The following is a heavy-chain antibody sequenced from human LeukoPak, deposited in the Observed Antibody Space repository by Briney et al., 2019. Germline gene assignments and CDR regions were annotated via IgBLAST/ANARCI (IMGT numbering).Heavy chain of an antibody. D-gene: IGHD2-15*01. Sequence: GGSLRLSCAASGFTFSNYAMNWVRQAPGKGLEWVAIISYHGRSVDYADSVKGRFTMSRDNSKNTLSLQMNSLRAEDTAVYYCAKDRGYCSGGNCYNQYGMDVWGHGTTVTVSS. CDR2: ISYHGRSV. CDR1: GFTFSNYA. J-gene: IGHJ6*02. V-gene: IGHV3-30-3*02. CDR3: AKDRGYCSGGNCYNQYGMDV.